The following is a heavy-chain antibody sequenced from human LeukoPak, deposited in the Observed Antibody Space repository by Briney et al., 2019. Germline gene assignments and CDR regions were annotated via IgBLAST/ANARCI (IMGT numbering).Heavy chain of an antibody. CDR2: IVVGSGNT. D-gene: IGHD3-10*01. V-gene: IGHV1-58*02. CDR3: AAYYYYGSGSYRPVHAFDI. CDR1: GFTFTSSA. Sequence: LVKVSCKASGFTFTSSAMQWVRQARGQRLEWIGWIVVGSGNTNYAQKFQERVTITRDMSTSTAYMELSSLRSEDTAVYYCAAYYYYGSGSYRPVHAFDIWGQGTMVTVSS. J-gene: IGHJ3*02.